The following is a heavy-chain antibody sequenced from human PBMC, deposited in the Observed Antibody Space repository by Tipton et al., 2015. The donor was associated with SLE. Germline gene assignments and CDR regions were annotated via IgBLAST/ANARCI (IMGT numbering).Heavy chain of an antibody. V-gene: IGHV4-39*01. CDR1: GGSSIRSSFS. Sequence: LRLSCTVSGGSSIRSSFSLGWVRQSPRKGLEWIGNIFSRGGTYYSPSLKSRVTISVDTSNNQFSLKLISLTAADTAVYFCARLWPYDFWSRNYLFDHWGQGILVTVSS. CDR3: ARLWPYDFWSRNYLFDH. CDR2: IFSRGGT. J-gene: IGHJ4*02. D-gene: IGHD3-3*01.